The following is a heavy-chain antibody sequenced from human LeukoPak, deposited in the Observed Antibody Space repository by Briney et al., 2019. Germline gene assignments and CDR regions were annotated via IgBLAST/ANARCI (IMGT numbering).Heavy chain of an antibody. CDR2: ISYDGSNK. V-gene: IGHV3-30*03. Sequence: PGGSLRLSCAASGFTFSRYSMNWVRQAPGKGLEWVAVISYDGSNKYYADSVKGRFTISRDNSKNTLYLQMNSLRAEDTAVYYCARSGRTYDSSGLFYWGQGTLVTVSS. J-gene: IGHJ4*02. CDR1: GFTFSRYS. CDR3: ARSGRTYDSSGLFY. D-gene: IGHD3-22*01.